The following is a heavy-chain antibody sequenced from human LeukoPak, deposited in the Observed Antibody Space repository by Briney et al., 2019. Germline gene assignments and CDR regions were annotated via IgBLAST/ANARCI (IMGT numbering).Heavy chain of an antibody. Sequence: PGGSLRLSCAASGFTFSSYWMTWVRQAPGKGLEWVANIKRDGSEKYYVDSVKGRLTISRDNAKNSLYLQMNSLRSEDTAVYYCRVYSSSYSYYYYMDVWGKGTTVTVSS. J-gene: IGHJ6*03. V-gene: IGHV3-7*01. CDR3: RVYSSSYSYYYYMDV. CDR1: GFTFSSYW. CDR2: IKRDGSEK. D-gene: IGHD6-6*01.